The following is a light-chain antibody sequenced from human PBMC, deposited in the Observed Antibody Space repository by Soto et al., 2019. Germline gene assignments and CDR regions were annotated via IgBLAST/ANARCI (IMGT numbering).Light chain of an antibody. CDR2: DVT. V-gene: IGLV2-14*01. CDR3: TSFTNSNTWV. Sequence: QSVLTQPAAVSGSPGQSITISCTGTSSDVGFYSRVSWIQQHPGKTPKLMIYDVTNRPSGVSSRFSGSKSGNTASPTISGLQAEDEDDYYCTSFTNSNTWVFGGGTKLTVL. CDR1: SSDVGFYSR. J-gene: IGLJ3*02.